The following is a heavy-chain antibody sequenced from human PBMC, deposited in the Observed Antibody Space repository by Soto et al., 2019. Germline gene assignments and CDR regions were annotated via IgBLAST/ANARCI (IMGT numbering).Heavy chain of an antibody. CDR2: VWFDGSKK. D-gene: IGHD2-21*02. J-gene: IGHJ4*02. V-gene: IGHV3-33*01. CDR3: AREGRAYCGGDCSLFDN. Sequence: GGSLRLSCAASGFTFSSYGMHWVRQAPGKGLEWVALVWFDGSKKYYADSVKGRFTISRDNSKKTLYLQMNSLRVEDTAVYYCAREGRAYCGGDCSLFDNCGQGPLVTVTS. CDR1: GFTFSSYG.